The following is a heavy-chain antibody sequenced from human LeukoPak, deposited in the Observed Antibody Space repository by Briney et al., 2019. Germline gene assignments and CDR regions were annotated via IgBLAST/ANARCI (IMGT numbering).Heavy chain of an antibody. CDR3: ARYLHISAPFDV. D-gene: IGHD2-21*01. J-gene: IGHJ4*02. CDR1: GGSISSSSYY. Sequence: SETLSLTCTVSGGSISSSSYYWGWIRQPPGKGLEWIGSIYYSGSTYYNPSLKSRVTISVDTSKNQFSLKLSSVTAADTAVYYCARYLHISAPFDVWGQGTLVTVSS. CDR2: IYYSGST. V-gene: IGHV4-39*01.